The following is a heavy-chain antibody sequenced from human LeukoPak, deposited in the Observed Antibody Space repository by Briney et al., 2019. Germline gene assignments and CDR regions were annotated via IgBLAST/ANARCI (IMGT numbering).Heavy chain of an antibody. J-gene: IGHJ4*02. CDR2: INAGNGNT. D-gene: IGHD2-2*01. CDR1: GYTFTSYA. CDR3: ARELEPTIVVVPAAMAY. Sequence: GASVKVSCKASGYTFTSYAMHWVRQAPGQRLEWMGWINAGNGNTKYSQKFQGRVTITRDTSASTAYMELSSLRSEDTAVYYCARELEPTIVVVPAAMAYWGQGTLVTVSS. V-gene: IGHV1-3*01.